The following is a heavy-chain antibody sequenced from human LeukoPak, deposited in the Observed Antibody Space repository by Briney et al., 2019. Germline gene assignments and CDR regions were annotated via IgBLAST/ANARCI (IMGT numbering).Heavy chain of an antibody. CDR2: INPSGGST. D-gene: IGHD3-3*01. J-gene: IGHJ5*02. CDR1: GYTFTSYY. CDR3: ARASYVLRFLDWFDP. Sequence: GASVKVSCKASGYTFTSYYMHLVRQAPGQGLEWMGIINPSGGSTSYAQKFHGRVTMTRDTYTSTVYMELRSLRSEDTAVYYCARASYVLRFLDWFDPWGQGTLVTVSS. V-gene: IGHV1-46*01.